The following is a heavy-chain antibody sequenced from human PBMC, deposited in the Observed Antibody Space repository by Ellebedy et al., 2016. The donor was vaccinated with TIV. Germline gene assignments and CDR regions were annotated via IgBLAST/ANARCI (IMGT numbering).Heavy chain of an antibody. CDR2: IYSSGIT. CDR3: SRVDLGLAFHS. CDR1: GFSVGANY. Sequence: GESLKISCAVSGFSVGANYMSWVRQPPGKGLEWVSIIYSSGITYYPDSVKGRFTISRDTSKNTVSLQINSLRAEDTAVYYCSRVDLGLAFHSWGRGTLVTVSS. J-gene: IGHJ4*02. V-gene: IGHV3-53*01. D-gene: IGHD3/OR15-3a*01.